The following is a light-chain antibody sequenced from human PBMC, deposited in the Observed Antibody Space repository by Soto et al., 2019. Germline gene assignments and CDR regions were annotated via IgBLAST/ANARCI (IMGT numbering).Light chain of an antibody. Sequence: DIQMTQSPSSLSASVGDRVTINCRASQSISSYLNWYQQKPGKAPKLLIYAASSLQSGVPSRFSGSGSGTDFTLTISSLQTEDFATYYCQQLDSYPITFGQGTRLEIK. CDR3: QQLDSYPIT. CDR2: AAS. J-gene: IGKJ5*01. V-gene: IGKV1-39*01. CDR1: QSISSY.